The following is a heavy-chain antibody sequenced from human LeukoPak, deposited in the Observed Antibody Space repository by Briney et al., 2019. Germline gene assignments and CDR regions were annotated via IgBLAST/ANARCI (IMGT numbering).Heavy chain of an antibody. V-gene: IGHV3-66*01. J-gene: IGHJ4*02. Sequence: GGSLRLSCAASGFTVSSNYMSWVRQAPGKGLEWVSVIYSGGSTYYADSVKGRFTISRGNSKNTLYLQMNSLRAEDTAVYYCARESHYYDSSGPYYFDYWGQGTLVTVSS. D-gene: IGHD3-22*01. CDR2: IYSGGST. CDR3: ARESHYYDSSGPYYFDY. CDR1: GFTVSSNY.